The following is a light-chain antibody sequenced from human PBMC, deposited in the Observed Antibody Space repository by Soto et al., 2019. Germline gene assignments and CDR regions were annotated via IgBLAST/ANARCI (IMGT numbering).Light chain of an antibody. CDR3: QQSYNTPWT. Sequence: DFQVTQSPSSLSASVGDRVTITCRTSQSIRTYLNWYQQVPGKAPKLLIYAASILQHGVPSRFRGSGSGTDFTLTITSLQPEDFATYSCQQSYNTPWTFSQGTKVKIK. CDR1: QSIRTY. CDR2: AAS. V-gene: IGKV1-39*01. J-gene: IGKJ1*01.